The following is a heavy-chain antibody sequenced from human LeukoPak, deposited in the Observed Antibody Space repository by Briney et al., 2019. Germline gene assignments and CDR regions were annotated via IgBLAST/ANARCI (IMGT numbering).Heavy chain of an antibody. Sequence: GGSLRLSCAASGFTFSSHSMNWVRQAPGKGLEWVSSISSSSSYIYYADSVKGRFTISRDNAKNSLYLQMNSLRAEDTAVYYCARDVADYDYVWGSYFWGQGTLVTVSS. V-gene: IGHV3-21*01. CDR1: GFTFSSHS. J-gene: IGHJ4*02. CDR2: ISSSSSYI. CDR3: ARDVADYDYVWGSYF. D-gene: IGHD3-16*01.